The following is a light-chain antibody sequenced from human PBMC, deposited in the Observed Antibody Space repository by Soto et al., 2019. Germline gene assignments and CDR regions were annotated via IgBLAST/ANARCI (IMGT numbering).Light chain of an antibody. J-gene: IGLJ2*01. Sequence: QSVLTQPASVSGSPGQSITISCTGTSSDVGGYNYVSWYQQHPGKAPKLMIYEVSNRPSGVSNRFSGSKSGETASLTISGLQAEDAADYYCSSYTSSSTRVVFGGGTKLTVL. CDR1: SSDVGGYNY. CDR2: EVS. V-gene: IGLV2-14*01. CDR3: SSYTSSSTRVV.